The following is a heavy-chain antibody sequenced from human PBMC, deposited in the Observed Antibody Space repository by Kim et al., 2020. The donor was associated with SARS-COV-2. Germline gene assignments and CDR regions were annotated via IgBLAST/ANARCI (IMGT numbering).Heavy chain of an antibody. CDR3: AKDVSYASHTKNNLGNWFDA. J-gene: IGHJ5*02. CDR1: GISFSFYG. CDR2: MSFDERNI. D-gene: IGHD3-10*01. V-gene: IGHV3-30*18. Sequence: GGSLRLSCAASGISFSFYGVHWIRQAPGKGLEWVAVMSFDERNIFYGDSVKGRFTISKDNSKNTAYLQMNSLRPEDTALYYCAKDVSYASHTKNNLGNWFDAWGQGTLVTVSS.